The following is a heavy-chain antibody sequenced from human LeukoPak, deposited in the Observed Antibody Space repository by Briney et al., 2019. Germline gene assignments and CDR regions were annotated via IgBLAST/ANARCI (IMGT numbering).Heavy chain of an antibody. CDR2: IKQDGSEK. V-gene: IGHV3-7*01. Sequence: GGSLRLSCAPSGFTFSSYWMSWVRQAPGKGLEWVANIKQDGSEKYYMDSVKGRFTISRDNAKNSLYLQMNSLRAEDTAVYYCARVRRAVVGPFYGMDVWGQGTTVTVSS. CDR1: GFTFSSYW. J-gene: IGHJ6*02. D-gene: IGHD5-18*01. CDR3: ARVRRAVVGPFYGMDV.